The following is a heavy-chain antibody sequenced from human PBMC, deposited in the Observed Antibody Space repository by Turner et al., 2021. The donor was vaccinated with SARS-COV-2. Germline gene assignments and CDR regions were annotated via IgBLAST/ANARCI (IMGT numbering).Heavy chain of an antibody. D-gene: IGHD3-22*01. CDR3: ARMDDSGHWGAFDI. CDR2: RWNDGSQK. J-gene: IGHJ3*02. V-gene: IGHV3-33*01. CDR1: GITFSSHG. Sequence: QFQLVESGGGVVQPGRSLRLSCAASGITFSSHGMDWVRKDAGKGREWGAGRWNDGSQKYYADSVKGRFTISRDNSKNMVYLQMNSLRAEDTAVYYCARMDDSGHWGAFDIWGQGTMVTVSS.